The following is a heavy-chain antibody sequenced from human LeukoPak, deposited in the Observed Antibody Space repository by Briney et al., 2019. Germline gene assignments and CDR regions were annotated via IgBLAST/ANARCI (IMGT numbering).Heavy chain of an antibody. J-gene: IGHJ6*03. D-gene: IGHD4-11*01. CDR1: GFTFSNYD. V-gene: IGHV3-30*02. CDR3: AKDEVTRGYYYVDV. CDR2: IRYDGGNK. Sequence: GGSLRLSCAASGFTFSNYDMQWVRQAPGKGLEWVAFIRYDGGNKYYADSVKGRFTISRDNSKNTLYLQMNSLRTEDTAVYYCAKDEVTRGYYYVDVWGKGTTVTVSS.